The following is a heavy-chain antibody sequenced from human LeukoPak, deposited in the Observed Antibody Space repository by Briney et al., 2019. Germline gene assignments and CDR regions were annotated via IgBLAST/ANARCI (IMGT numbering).Heavy chain of an antibody. CDR3: ARVDYSNDFDI. J-gene: IGHJ3*02. CDR2: MNPNTGNS. D-gene: IGHD4-11*01. CDR1: GYTFTAYD. V-gene: IGHV1-8*03. Sequence: ASVTVSCKASGYTFTAYDINWVRQATGQGLEWLGWMNPNTGNSGCAQKFQGRVTITMNTSISTAYMELSSLRSEDTAVYYCARVDYSNDFDIWGQGTMVTVSS.